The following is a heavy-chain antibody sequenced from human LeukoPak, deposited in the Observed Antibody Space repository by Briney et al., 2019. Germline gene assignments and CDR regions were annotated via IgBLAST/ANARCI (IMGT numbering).Heavy chain of an antibody. CDR3: AGRGSSSGTFDI. CDR1: GGSISSSSHY. J-gene: IGHJ3*02. CDR2: IYYSGST. D-gene: IGHD3-10*01. V-gene: IGHV4-39*07. Sequence: KPSETLSLTCTVSGGSISSSSHYWGWIRQPPGKGLEWVGSIYYSGSTYYNPSLKSRVTMSVDRSKNEISLHLASLTAADTALYYCAGRGSSSGTFDIWGPGTFVTVSS.